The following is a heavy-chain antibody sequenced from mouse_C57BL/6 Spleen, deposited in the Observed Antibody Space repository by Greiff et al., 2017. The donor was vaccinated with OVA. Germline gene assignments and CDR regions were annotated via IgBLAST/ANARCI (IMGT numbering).Heavy chain of an antibody. D-gene: IGHD2-5*01. CDR2: INPNNGGT. CDR1: GYTFTDYN. CDR3: ERRYSSYGGVWFAY. J-gene: IGHJ3*01. Sequence: VQLQQSGPELVKPGASVKISCKASGYTFTDYNMDWVKQSHGKSLEWIGDINPNNGGTIYNQKFKGKATLTVDESSSTACMELRSLTSADTAVYDGERRYSSYGGVWFAYWGQGTMVTVSA. V-gene: IGHV1-18*01.